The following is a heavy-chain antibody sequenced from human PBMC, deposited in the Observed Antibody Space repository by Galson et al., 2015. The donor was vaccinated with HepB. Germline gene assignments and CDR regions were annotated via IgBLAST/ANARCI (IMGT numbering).Heavy chain of an antibody. J-gene: IGHJ6*03. V-gene: IGHV4-59*12. D-gene: IGHD4-11*01. CDR3: AREVGSVTTPDYYYYYMDV. CDR2: IYYSGST. Sequence: SETLSLTCTVSGGSISSYYWSWIRQPPGKGLEWIGYIYYSGSTNYNPSLKSRVTISVDTSKNQFSLKLSSVTAADTAVYYCAREVGSVTTPDYYYYYMDVWGKGTTVTVSS. CDR1: GGSISSYY.